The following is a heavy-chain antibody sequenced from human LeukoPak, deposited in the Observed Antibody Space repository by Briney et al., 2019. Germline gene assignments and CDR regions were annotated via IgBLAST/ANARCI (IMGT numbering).Heavy chain of an antibody. CDR1: GGSISSSSYY. V-gene: IGHV4-39*01. CDR2: IYYSGSA. CDR3: SRTRYDYWSDPYYYYGMDV. Sequence: SETLSLTCTVSGGSISSSSYYWGWIRQPPGKGLEWVGSIYYSGSAYYNPSLKSRVTISVDTSKNQFSLKLSSVTAADTAVYYCSRTRYDYWSDPYYYYGMDVWGQGTTVTVSS. J-gene: IGHJ6*02. D-gene: IGHD3/OR15-3a*01.